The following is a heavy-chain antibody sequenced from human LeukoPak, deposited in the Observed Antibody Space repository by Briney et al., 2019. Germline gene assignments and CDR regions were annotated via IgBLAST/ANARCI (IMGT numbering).Heavy chain of an antibody. J-gene: IGHJ5*02. CDR2: IIPIFGTA. V-gene: IGHV1-69*13. Sequence: SVNVSCKASGGTFSRYAISWVRQAPGQGLEWMGGIIPIFGTANYAQKFQGRVTITADESTSTAYMEPSSLRSEDTAVYHCARATDILTGPGAWFDPWGQGTLVTVSS. CDR3: ARATDILTGPGAWFDP. D-gene: IGHD3-9*01. CDR1: GGTFSRYA.